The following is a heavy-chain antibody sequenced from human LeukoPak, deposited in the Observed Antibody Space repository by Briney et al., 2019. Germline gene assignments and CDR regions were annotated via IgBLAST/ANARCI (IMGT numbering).Heavy chain of an antibody. Sequence: TPSETLSLTCAVYGGSFSGYYWSWIRQPPGKGLEWIGEINHSGSTNYNPSLKSRVTISVDTSKNQFSLKLNSVTAADTAVYYCARGGYYGSGNDFRFDPWGQGTLVTVSS. V-gene: IGHV4-34*01. J-gene: IGHJ5*02. CDR1: GGSFSGYY. CDR3: ARGGYYGSGNDFRFDP. CDR2: INHSGST. D-gene: IGHD3-10*01.